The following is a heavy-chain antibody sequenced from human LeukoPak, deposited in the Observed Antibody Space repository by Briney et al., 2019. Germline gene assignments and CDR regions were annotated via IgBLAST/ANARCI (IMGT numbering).Heavy chain of an antibody. CDR3: ARASHPIYSGYDWWFDP. D-gene: IGHD5-12*01. CDR2: INPYSGGT. V-gene: IGHV1-2*02. CDR1: GYTFTGYY. J-gene: IGHJ5*02. Sequence: ASVKVSCKASGYTFTGYYMHWVRQAPGQGLEWMGWINPYSGGTNYAQKFQGRVTMTRDTSISTAYMELSRLRSDDTAVYYCARASHPIYSGYDWWFDPWGQGTLVTVSS.